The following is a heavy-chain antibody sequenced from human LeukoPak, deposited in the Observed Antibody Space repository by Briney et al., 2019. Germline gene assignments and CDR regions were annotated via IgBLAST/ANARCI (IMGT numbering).Heavy chain of an antibody. CDR1: GFTFSSYR. D-gene: IGHD6-13*01. CDR2: ISSSSSSV. J-gene: IGHJ4*02. Sequence: PGGSLRLSCAASGFTFSSYRMTWVRQAPGKGLEWVSYISSSSSSVYYADSVKGRFTISRDNAKNSLYLQMNSLRAEDTAVYYCARAPNSSSWYYFDYWGQGTLVTVSS. V-gene: IGHV3-48*04. CDR3: ARAPNSSSWYYFDY.